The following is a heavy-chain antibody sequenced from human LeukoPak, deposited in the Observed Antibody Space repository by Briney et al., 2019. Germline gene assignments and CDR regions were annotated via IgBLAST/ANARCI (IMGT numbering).Heavy chain of an antibody. J-gene: IGHJ4*02. CDR2: IYYSGST. CDR1: GGSISSHY. CDR3: VRDFDGGYFDY. D-gene: IGHD4-23*01. Sequence: SETLSLTCTVSGGSISSHYWSWIRQPPGKGLEWIGYIYYSGSTNYNPSLKSRVTISVDTSKNQFSLKLSSMTAADTAVYYCVRDFDGGYFDYWGQGSLVTVSS. V-gene: IGHV4-59*11.